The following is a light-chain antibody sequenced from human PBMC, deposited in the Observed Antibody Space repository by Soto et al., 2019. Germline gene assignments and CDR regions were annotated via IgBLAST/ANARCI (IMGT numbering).Light chain of an antibody. V-gene: IGKV3-20*01. CDR2: DTS. CDR3: XXYSSSFL. J-gene: IGKJ4*01. Sequence: DIVLTQSPGTLSLSPGERATLSCRASQSVSSTYLAWYQQKPGQAPRLLIYDTSSRATGIPPRFSGNGSATDFTLTISRLEPEDFAVYYCXXYSSSFLFGGGTKVEIK. CDR1: QSVSSTY.